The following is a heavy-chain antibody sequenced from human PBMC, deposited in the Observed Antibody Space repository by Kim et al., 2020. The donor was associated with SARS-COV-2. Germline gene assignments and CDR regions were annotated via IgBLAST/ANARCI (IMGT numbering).Heavy chain of an antibody. Sequence: SETLSLTCAVYGGSFSGYYWSWIRQPPGKGLEWIGEINHSGSTNYNPSLKSRVTISVDTSKNQFSLKLSSVTAADTAVYYCARGLGMAYRQQLQWYAYCGQGTLVTVSS. J-gene: IGHJ4*02. CDR1: GGSFSGYY. V-gene: IGHV4-34*01. CDR3: ARGLGMAYRQQLQWYAY. CDR2: INHSGST. D-gene: IGHD6-13*01.